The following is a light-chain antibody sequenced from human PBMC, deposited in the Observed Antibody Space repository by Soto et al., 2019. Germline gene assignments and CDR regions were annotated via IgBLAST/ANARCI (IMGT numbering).Light chain of an antibody. CDR1: QSVSSNY. Sequence: EIVLTQSPGTLSLSPGERATLSCRASQSVSSNYLAWYQQKPGQAPSLLIYGASSRATGIPDRFSGSGSGTDFTLTFSRLEAEDFGMYYCQQYGTSAPIAFGQGTRVEIE. J-gene: IGKJ5*01. CDR2: GAS. V-gene: IGKV3-20*01. CDR3: QQYGTSAPIA.